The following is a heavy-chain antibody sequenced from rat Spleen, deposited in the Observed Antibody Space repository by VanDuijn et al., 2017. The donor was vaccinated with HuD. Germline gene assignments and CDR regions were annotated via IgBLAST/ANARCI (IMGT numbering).Heavy chain of an antibody. V-gene: IGHV5-29*01. Sequence: EVQLVESGGGLVQPGRSLKLSCAASGFTFSDYGMAWVRQAPTKGLEWVATISFDDSSTYYRDSVKGRFTISRDNTKNTLYLQMDNLRSEDTATYYCARHSHSGDGYWGQGVMVTVSS. D-gene: IGHD1-1*01. CDR3: ARHSHSGDGY. J-gene: IGHJ2*01. CDR2: ISFDDSST. CDR1: GFTFSDYG.